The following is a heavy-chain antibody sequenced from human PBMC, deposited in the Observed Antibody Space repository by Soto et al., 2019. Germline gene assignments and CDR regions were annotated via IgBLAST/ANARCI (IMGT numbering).Heavy chain of an antibody. J-gene: IGHJ4*02. Sequence: SGGSLRLSCAASGFTFSSYWMHWVRQAPGKGLVWVSRINSGGSSTSYADSVKGRFTISRDNAKNTLYLQMNSLRAEDTAVYYCARGLGIAAAGLDYWGQGTLVTVSS. V-gene: IGHV3-74*01. D-gene: IGHD6-13*01. CDR1: GFTFSSYW. CDR3: ARGLGIAAAGLDY. CDR2: INSGGSST.